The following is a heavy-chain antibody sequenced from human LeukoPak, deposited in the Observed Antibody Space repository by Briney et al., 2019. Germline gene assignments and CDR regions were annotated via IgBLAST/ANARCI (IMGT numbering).Heavy chain of an antibody. CDR1: GGSISSGSYY. CDR3: ARDQTTVTNPATTGNWFDP. V-gene: IGHV4-61*02. Sequence: SQTLSLTCTVSGGSISSGSYYWSWIRQPAGKGLEWIGRIYTSGSTNYNPSLKSRVTISVGTSKNQFSLKLSSVTAADTAVYYCARDQTTVTNPATTGNWFDPWGQGTLVTVSS. D-gene: IGHD4-17*01. CDR2: IYTSGST. J-gene: IGHJ5*02.